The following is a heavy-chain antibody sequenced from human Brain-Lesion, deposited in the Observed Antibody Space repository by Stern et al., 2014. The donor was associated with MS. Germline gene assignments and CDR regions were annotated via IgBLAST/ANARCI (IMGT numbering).Heavy chain of an antibody. J-gene: IGHJ4*02. CDR3: ARRGDSSSSGFDY. CDR1: GYRFTSNW. CDR2: IWPGDSDT. Sequence: EVQLVEPGAEVKKPGESLKISCKGSGYRFTSNWIGWVRQMTGKGLEGRGIIWPGDSDTRYSPSFQGQVTISADKSISTAYLQWSSLQASDTAMYYCARRGDSSSSGFDYWGQGTLVIVSS. V-gene: IGHV5-51*01. D-gene: IGHD6-6*01.